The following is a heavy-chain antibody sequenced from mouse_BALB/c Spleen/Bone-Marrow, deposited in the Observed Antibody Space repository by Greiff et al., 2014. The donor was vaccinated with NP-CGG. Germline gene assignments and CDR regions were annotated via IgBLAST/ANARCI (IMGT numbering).Heavy chain of an antibody. CDR1: GYTFTSYY. CDR2: IYPGNVNT. V-gene: IGHV1S56*01. CDR3: AREGYGRYFDY. Sequence: QVQLKQSGPELGKPGASVRISCQASGYTFTSYYIHWVEQRPGQGLEWIGWIYPGNVNTKDNEKFKGKATLTADKSSSTAYMQLSSLTSEDSAVYFCAREGYGRYFDYWGQGTTLTVSS. D-gene: IGHD2-14*01. J-gene: IGHJ2*01.